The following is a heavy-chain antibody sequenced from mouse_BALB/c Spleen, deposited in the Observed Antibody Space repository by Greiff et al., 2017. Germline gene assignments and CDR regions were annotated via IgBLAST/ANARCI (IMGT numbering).Heavy chain of an antibody. V-gene: IGHV1S127*01. Sequence: QVQLQQSGPQLVRPGASVTISCKASGYSFTSYWMHWVKPRPGQGLEWIGMIDPSDSETRLNQKFKDKATLTVDKSSSTAYMQLSSPTSEDSAVYYCARSMITTGDWYLDVWGEGNTGTV. J-gene: IGHJ1*01. CDR2: IDPSDSET. D-gene: IGHD2-4*01. CDR3: ARSMITTGDWYLDV. CDR1: GYSFTSYW.